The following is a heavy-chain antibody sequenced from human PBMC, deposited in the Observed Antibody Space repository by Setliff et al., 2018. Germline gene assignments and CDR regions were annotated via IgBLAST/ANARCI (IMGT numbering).Heavy chain of an antibody. J-gene: IGHJ2*01. V-gene: IGHV3-21*01. Sequence: GSLRLSCAASGFTFSSSAMAWVRQAPGKGLEWVSAISSTITSTYYAASVKGRFTISRDNAKNSLDLQMDSLRAEDTAVYYCARVAGRGRYWYFDLWGRGTLVTVSS. CDR2: ISSTITST. CDR1: GFTFSSSA. CDR3: ARVAGRGRYWYFDL.